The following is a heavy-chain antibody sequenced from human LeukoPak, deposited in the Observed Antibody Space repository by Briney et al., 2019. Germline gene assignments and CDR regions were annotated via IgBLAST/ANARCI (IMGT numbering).Heavy chain of an antibody. CDR1: GGSISSSNYY. CDR3: ARHPITMIPLYFDY. D-gene: IGHD3-22*01. J-gene: IGHJ4*02. CDR2: IYYSGST. Sequence: SETLSLACTVSGGSISSSNYYWGWIRQPPGKGLEWIGSIYYSGSTYYNPSLKSRVTIPVDTSKNQFSLKLSSVTAADTAVYYCARHPITMIPLYFDYWGQGTLVTVSS. V-gene: IGHV4-39*01.